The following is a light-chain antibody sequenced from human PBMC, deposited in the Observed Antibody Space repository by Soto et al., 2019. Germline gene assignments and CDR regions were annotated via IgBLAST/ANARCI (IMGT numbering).Light chain of an antibody. Sequence: AIRMTQSPSSFSASTGDRVTITCRASQGISSYLAWYQQKPGKAPKLLIYAASTLQSGVPSRFSGSGSGTDFTLTISCLQSEDFATYYCQQYYSYPRCTSGQGTKLEIK. CDR1: QGISSY. CDR3: QQYYSYPRCT. CDR2: AAS. V-gene: IGKV1-8*01. J-gene: IGKJ2*02.